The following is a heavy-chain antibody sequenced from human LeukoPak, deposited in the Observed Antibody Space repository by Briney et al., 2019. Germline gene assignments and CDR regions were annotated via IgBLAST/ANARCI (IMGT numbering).Heavy chain of an antibody. Sequence: ASVKVSCKASGYTFTSYGISWVRQAPGQGLEWMGWISAYNGNTNYAQKLQGRVTMTTDTSTSTAYMELRSLRSDDTAVYYCARDYDYVWGSYREIDYWGQGTLVTVSS. J-gene: IGHJ4*02. D-gene: IGHD3-16*02. CDR1: GYTFTSYG. V-gene: IGHV1-18*01. CDR2: ISAYNGNT. CDR3: ARDYDYVWGSYREIDY.